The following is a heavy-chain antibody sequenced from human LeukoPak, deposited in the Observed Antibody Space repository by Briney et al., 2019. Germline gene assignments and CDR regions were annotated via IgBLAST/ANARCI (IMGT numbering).Heavy chain of an antibody. Sequence: PSETLSLTCTVSGGSISSYYWSWIRQPPGKGLEWIGEINHSGSTNYNPSLKSRVTISVDTSKNQFSLKLSSVTAADTAVYYCAREGYSNYADYWGQGTLVTVSS. CDR1: GGSISSYY. CDR2: INHSGST. J-gene: IGHJ4*02. V-gene: IGHV4-34*01. D-gene: IGHD4-11*01. CDR3: AREGYSNYADY.